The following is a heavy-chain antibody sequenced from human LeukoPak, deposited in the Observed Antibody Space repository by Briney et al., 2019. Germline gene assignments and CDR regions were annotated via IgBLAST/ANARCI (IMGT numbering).Heavy chain of an antibody. V-gene: IGHV4-30-4*01. CDR2: IYYSGST. J-gene: IGHJ4*02. CDR1: GGPTSSADHY. D-gene: IGHD5-24*01. CDR3: ARVRDGYPGYFDY. Sequence: SEPPSLTCSVSGGPTSSADHYWSWIRQPPGKGLEWIGYIYYSGSTYYNPSLKRRLSISLDTSKNQFSLKVSSVTAADTAVYFCARVRDGYPGYFDYWGQGTLVTVSS.